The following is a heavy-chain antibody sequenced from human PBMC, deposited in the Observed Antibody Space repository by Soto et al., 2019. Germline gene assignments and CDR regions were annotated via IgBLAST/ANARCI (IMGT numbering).Heavy chain of an antibody. D-gene: IGHD3-9*01. J-gene: IGHJ6*02. CDR2: INASGGST. Sequence: ATVKCSCKASSAMFTSSGISWVRQAPGQGLEWMGIINASGGSTSYAQKFQGRVTMTRDTSTSTVYMELSSLRSEDTAVYYCARSTLWDYDILTGYGMDVWGQGTTVTVS. CDR3: ARSTLWDYDILTGYGMDV. CDR1: SAMFTSSG. V-gene: IGHV1-46*01.